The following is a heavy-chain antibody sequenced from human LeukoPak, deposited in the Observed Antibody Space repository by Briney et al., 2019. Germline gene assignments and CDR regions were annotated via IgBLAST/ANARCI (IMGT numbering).Heavy chain of an antibody. Sequence: GGSLRLSCAASGFTFSSYGMHWVRQAPGKGLEWVAFIRYDGSNKYYADPVKGRFTISRDNSKNTLYLQMNSLRAEDTAVYYCAKDLWGYSGAENYFDYWGQGTLVTVSS. CDR2: IRYDGSNK. CDR3: AKDLWGYSGAENYFDY. CDR1: GFTFSSYG. J-gene: IGHJ4*02. D-gene: IGHD5-12*01. V-gene: IGHV3-30*02.